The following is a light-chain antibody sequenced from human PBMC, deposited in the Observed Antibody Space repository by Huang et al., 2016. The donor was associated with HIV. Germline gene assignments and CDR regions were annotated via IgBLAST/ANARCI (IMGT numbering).Light chain of an antibody. Sequence: VVMTQSPLSLPVTLGQPASISCKSNQSLVHSDGDTYFNWFQQSPGQSPRRLIYRVSNRESGVPDRCSGSGSGTHFTLKISRVEADDVGVYYCMQATHRPFTFGQGTKLEFK. CDR1: QSLVHSDGDTY. V-gene: IGKV2-30*02. CDR3: MQATHRPFT. J-gene: IGKJ2*01. CDR2: RVS.